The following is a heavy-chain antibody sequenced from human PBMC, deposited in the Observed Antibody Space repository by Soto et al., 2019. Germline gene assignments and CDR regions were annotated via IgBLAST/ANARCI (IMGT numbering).Heavy chain of an antibody. CDR2: TYYSGRT. D-gene: IGHD3-10*01. CDR3: ARHGSGSQYPIDH. CDR1: GGSISGSTSY. V-gene: IGHV4-39*01. Sequence: QLQLQESGPGLVKPSETLSLTCTVSGGSISGSTSYWGWIRQPPGKGLEDIGSTYYSGRTYYKPSLKSGVTVSVDTSKNQFPPNLNSVTAADTAVYYCARHGSGSQYPIDHRGQGTLVTVSS. J-gene: IGHJ4*02.